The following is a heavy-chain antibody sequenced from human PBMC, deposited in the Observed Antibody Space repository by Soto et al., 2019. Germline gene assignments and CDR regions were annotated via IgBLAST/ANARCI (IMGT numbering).Heavy chain of an antibody. CDR3: TTDRRIVVVPAAMSEGYYYGMDV. CDR2: IKSKTDGGTT. V-gene: IGHV3-15*07. Sequence: GGSLRLSCAASGFTFSNAWMNWVRQAPGKGLEWVGRIKSKTDGGTTDYAAPVKGRFTISRDDSKNTLYLQMNSLKTEDTAVYYCTTDRRIVVVPAAMSEGYYYGMDVWGQGTTVTVSS. J-gene: IGHJ6*02. CDR1: GFTFSNAW. D-gene: IGHD2-2*01.